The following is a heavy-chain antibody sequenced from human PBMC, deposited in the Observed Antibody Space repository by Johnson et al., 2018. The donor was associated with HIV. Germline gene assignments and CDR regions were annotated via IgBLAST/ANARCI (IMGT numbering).Heavy chain of an antibody. J-gene: IGHJ3*02. CDR2: IWYDGSNE. CDR3: AAYRSRHITMLLPDYGAFDI. D-gene: IGHD2-15*01. Sequence: QVQLVESGGGVARPGGSLRLSCAASGFTFSSYGMHWVRQAPGKGLEWVAVIWYDGSNEDYADSVKGRFTISRDNSKNTVYLQMNSLRPEDTAVYYCAAYRSRHITMLLPDYGAFDIWGQGTMVTVSS. CDR1: GFTFSSYG. V-gene: IGHV3-30*02.